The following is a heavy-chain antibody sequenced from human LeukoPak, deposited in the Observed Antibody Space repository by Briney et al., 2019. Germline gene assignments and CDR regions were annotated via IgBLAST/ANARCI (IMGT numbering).Heavy chain of an antibody. Sequence: PGGSLRLSCAASGFTFSSYWMHWVRQAPGKGLVWVSRINSDVSSTTYADSVKGRFTISRDNAKNTLYLQMNSLRAEDTAVYYCARGRDGYNPPDYWGQGTLVTVSS. CDR2: INSDVSST. D-gene: IGHD5-24*01. CDR3: ARGRDGYNPPDY. CDR1: GFTFSSYW. V-gene: IGHV3-74*01. J-gene: IGHJ4*02.